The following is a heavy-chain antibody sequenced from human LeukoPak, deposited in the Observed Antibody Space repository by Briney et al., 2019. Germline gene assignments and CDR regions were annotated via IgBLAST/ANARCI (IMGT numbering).Heavy chain of an antibody. V-gene: IGHV3-30*04. CDR1: GFTFNTFA. CDR2: ISHDGRNE. Sequence: GGSLRLSCAASGFTFNTFAMHWVRQPPGKGLEWVAVISHDGRNEYYADSVKGRFTISRDNPKNTLYLQVNSLRPEDTAVYYCARQPCSGGTCYFDYWGQGTLVTASS. J-gene: IGHJ4*02. CDR3: ARQPCSGGTCYFDY. D-gene: IGHD2-15*01.